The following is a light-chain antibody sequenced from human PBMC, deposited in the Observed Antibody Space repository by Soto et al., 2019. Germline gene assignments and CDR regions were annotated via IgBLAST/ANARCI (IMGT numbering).Light chain of an antibody. CDR3: PQYNNWPPYT. V-gene: IGKV3-15*01. CDR1: QSVSSN. Sequence: EIVMTQSPATLSVSPGERATLSCMSSQSVSSNLAWYQQKPGQAPRLLIYGASTRATGLPARFSGSGSGTEFTLTSSSLQSEDFAVCGCPQYNNWPPYTCGQGPKLEIK. CDR2: GAS. J-gene: IGKJ2*01.